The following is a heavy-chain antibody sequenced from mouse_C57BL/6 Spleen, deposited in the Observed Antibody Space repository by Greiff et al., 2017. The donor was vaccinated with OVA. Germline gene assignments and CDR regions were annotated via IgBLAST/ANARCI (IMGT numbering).Heavy chain of an antibody. Sequence: EVQLQQSGPELVKPGASVKISCKASGYTFTDYYMNWVKQSHGKSLEWIGDINPNNGDTNYKQKFKGKATLTVDKSSSTAYMELRSLTSDDSSVYYCARSGYYYAVDYWDQGTSVTVSS. CDR3: ARSGYYYAVDY. D-gene: IGHD2-2*01. J-gene: IGHJ4*01. CDR1: GYTFTDYY. CDR2: INPNNGDT. V-gene: IGHV1-26*01.